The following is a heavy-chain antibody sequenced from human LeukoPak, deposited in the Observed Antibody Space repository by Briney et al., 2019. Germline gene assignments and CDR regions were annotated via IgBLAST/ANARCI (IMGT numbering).Heavy chain of an antibody. D-gene: IGHD3-10*01. CDR3: ARVGGDYFDY. V-gene: IGHV3-64*01. Sequence: GGSLRLSCAASGFTLSRYSMHWIRQAPGKGLEYVSAISSDGGRTYYANSVKGRFTISRDNSKNTLYLQMGSLRGEDMAVYYCARVGGDYFDYWSQGTQVTVSS. CDR2: ISSDGGRT. CDR1: GFTLSRYS. J-gene: IGHJ4*02.